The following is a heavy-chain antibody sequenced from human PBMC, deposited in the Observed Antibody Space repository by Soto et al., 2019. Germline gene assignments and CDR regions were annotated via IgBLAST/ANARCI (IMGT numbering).Heavy chain of an antibody. Sequence: QVQLVESGGGVVQPGRSLRLSCAASGFTFSSYGMHWVRQAPGKGLEWVAVIWYDGSNKYYADSVKGRFTISRDNSKNTLYLQMNSLRAEDTAVYYCARDGPTPYYYGSGTALDYWGQGPLVTVSS. CDR1: GFTFSSYG. J-gene: IGHJ4*02. V-gene: IGHV3-33*01. CDR3: ARDGPTPYYYGSGTALDY. D-gene: IGHD3-10*01. CDR2: IWYDGSNK.